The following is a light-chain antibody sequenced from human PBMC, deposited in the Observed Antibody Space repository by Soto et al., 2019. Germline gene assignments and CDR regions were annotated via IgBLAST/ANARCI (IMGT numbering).Light chain of an antibody. Sequence: QTVVTQEPSFSVSPGRTVTLTCGLSSGSVSTSYYPSWFQQTPGQAPRTLVYSTNTRSSGVPDRFSGSILGNKAALTITGAQTDDESDYDCGLDMGGGMVFGGGTKSPS. CDR2: STN. CDR1: SGSVSTSYY. CDR3: GLDMGGGMV. J-gene: IGLJ2*01. V-gene: IGLV8-61*01.